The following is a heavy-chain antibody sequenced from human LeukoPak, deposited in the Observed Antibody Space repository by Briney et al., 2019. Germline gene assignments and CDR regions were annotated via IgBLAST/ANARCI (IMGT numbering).Heavy chain of an antibody. J-gene: IGHJ4*02. CDR1: GYTFTSYY. CDR3: ARVGESGSYPTGSLPPDY. D-gene: IGHD1-26*01. CDR2: INPSGGST. Sequence: GASVKVSCTASGYTFTSYYMHWVRQAPGQGLEWMGIINPSGGSTSYAQKFQGRVTMTRDTSTSTVYMELSSLRSEDTAVYYCARVGESGSYPTGSLPPDYWGQGTLVTVSS. V-gene: IGHV1-46*01.